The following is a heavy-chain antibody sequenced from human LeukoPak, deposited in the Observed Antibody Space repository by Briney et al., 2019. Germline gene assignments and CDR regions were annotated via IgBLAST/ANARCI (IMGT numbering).Heavy chain of an antibody. CDR1: GFTFSSYA. Sequence: GGSLRLSCAASGFTFSSYAMSWVRQAPGKGLEWVSAISGSGGSTYYADSVKGRFTISRDNSKNTLYLQMNSLRAEDTAVYYCAKAKGWRHYDFWSGYPLGMDVWGQGTTVTVSS. CDR2: ISGSGGST. J-gene: IGHJ6*02. V-gene: IGHV3-23*01. D-gene: IGHD3-3*01. CDR3: AKAKGWRHYDFWSGYPLGMDV.